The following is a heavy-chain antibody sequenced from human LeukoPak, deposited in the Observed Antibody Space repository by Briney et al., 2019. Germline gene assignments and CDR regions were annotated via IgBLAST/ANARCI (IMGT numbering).Heavy chain of an antibody. Sequence: GGCLRLSCAASGFTFRSYAMSWGREAPGEGVEWVSAISGSGGSTYYGDSVKGRFTISRDNSKNTLYLQMNNMRVDDAAVYYCARVAGWHWFDLWGQGTLVTVSS. J-gene: IGHJ5*02. CDR1: GFTFRSYA. D-gene: IGHD6-19*01. CDR3: ARVAGWHWFDL. V-gene: IGHV3-23*01. CDR2: ISGSGGST.